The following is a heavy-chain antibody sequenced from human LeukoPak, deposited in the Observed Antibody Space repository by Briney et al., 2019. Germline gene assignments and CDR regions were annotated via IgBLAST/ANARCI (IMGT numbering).Heavy chain of an antibody. V-gene: IGHV3-64*01. Sequence: GGSLRLSXVASGFTFSSYAMHWVRQAPGKGLEYVSAISNNGGSTYYANSVKGRFTISRDNSKNTPSLQMGSLRAEDKAVYYCARGDSGSHLDYWGQGSLVTVSS. J-gene: IGHJ4*02. D-gene: IGHD1-26*01. CDR2: ISNNGGST. CDR1: GFTFSSYA. CDR3: ARGDSGSHLDY.